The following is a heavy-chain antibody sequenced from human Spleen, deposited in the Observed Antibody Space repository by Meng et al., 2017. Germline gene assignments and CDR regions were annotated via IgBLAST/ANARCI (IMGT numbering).Heavy chain of an antibody. CDR2: INHSGTT. CDR3: ARDSYDHDSGSYYGRHDY. J-gene: IGHJ4*02. D-gene: IGHD3-22*01. V-gene: IGHV4-34*01. CDR1: GGPFSVYY. Sequence: SETLSLTCAVYGGPFSVYYWTWIRQSPGKGLEWIGEINHSGTTNTNPSLKSRVTIAVDKSKNQFSLKLNSVTAADTGIYYCARDSYDHDSGSYYGRHDYWGQGTLVTVSS.